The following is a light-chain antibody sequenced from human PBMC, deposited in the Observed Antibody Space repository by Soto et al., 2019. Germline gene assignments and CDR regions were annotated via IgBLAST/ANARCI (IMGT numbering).Light chain of an antibody. Sequence: EIVLTQSPGTLSLSPWERATLSCRASQSVSSSYLAWYQQKPGQAPRLLIYGASSRATGIADRFSGSGSGTDFTLSSSRLEHEDVAVYYCQQYGSSRTFGQGTKVELK. CDR1: QSVSSSY. V-gene: IGKV3-20*01. CDR2: GAS. J-gene: IGKJ1*01. CDR3: QQYGSSRT.